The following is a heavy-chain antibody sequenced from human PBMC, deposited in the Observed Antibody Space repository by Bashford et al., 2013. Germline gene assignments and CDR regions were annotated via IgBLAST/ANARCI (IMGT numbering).Heavy chain of an antibody. CDR2: IKNDGSYT. J-gene: IGHJ4*02. Sequence: GSLRLSCAASGFTFSSYWMQWVRQTPGKGLVWVSRIKNDGSYTTYADSVKGRFTISRDNAKNTLYLQMDSLRAEDTAVYYCTREVRGGFDYWGQGTLVTVSS. D-gene: IGHD3-10*01. CDR1: GFTFSSYW. V-gene: IGHV3-74*01. CDR3: TREVRGGFDY.